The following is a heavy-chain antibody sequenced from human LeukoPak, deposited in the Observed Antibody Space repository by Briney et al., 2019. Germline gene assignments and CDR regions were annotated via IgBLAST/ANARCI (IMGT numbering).Heavy chain of an antibody. V-gene: IGHV3-7*01. CDR2: IKQDGSEE. CDR1: GFTFSSYW. CDR3: ARDFESAASWYFDY. J-gene: IGHJ4*02. Sequence: PGGSLRLSCAASGFTFSSYWMSWVRQAPGKGLEWVANIKQDGSEEYYVDSVKGRFTISRDNAKNSLYLQMNSLRAEDTAVYYCARDFESAASWYFDYWGQGTLVTVSS. D-gene: IGHD2-2*01.